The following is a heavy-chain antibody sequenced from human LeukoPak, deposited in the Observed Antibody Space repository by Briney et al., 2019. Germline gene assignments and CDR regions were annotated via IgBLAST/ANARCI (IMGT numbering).Heavy chain of an antibody. V-gene: IGHV3-23*01. D-gene: IGHD3-22*01. Sequence: AGGSLRLSCAASGFTFSSYAMSWVRQAPGKGLEWVSAISGSGGSTYYADSVKGRFTISRDNSKNTLYLQMNSLRAEDTAVYYCAKRGNYYDSSGYASWGQGTLVTVSS. CDR2: ISGSGGST. CDR3: AKRGNYYDSSGYAS. J-gene: IGHJ5*02. CDR1: GFTFSSYA.